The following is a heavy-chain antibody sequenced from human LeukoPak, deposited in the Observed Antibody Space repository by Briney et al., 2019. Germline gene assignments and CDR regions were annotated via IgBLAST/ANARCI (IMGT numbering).Heavy chain of an antibody. CDR3: AKERVKSYYYDSSGYSWDY. Sequence: GESLRLSCAASGFTFSSYAMSWVRQAPGKGLEWVSAISGSGGSTYYADSVKGRFTISRDNSKNTLYLQMNSLRAEDTAVYYCAKERVKSYYYDSSGYSWDYWGQGTLVTVSS. D-gene: IGHD3-22*01. CDR2: ISGSGGST. V-gene: IGHV3-23*01. J-gene: IGHJ4*02. CDR1: GFTFSSYA.